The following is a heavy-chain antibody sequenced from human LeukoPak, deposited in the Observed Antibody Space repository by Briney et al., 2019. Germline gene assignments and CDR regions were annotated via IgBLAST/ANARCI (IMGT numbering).Heavy chain of an antibody. CDR2: IRFDGSSK. CDR1: GFIFSDYG. Sequence: PGGSLRLSCAASGFIFSDYGIHWVRKAPGKGLEWVAFIRFDGSSKYYTDSVKGRFTISRDNPRNTVYLQMNSLRVEDTAVYYCAKEGTASKPSDLDYWGQGTLVTVSS. J-gene: IGHJ4*02. D-gene: IGHD1/OR15-1a*01. V-gene: IGHV3-30*02. CDR3: AKEGTASKPSDLDY.